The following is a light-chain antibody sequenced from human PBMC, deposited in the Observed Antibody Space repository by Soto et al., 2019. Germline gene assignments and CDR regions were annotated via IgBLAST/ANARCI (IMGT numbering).Light chain of an antibody. J-gene: IGKJ5*01. CDR2: GAS. CDR1: QSVSSNY. CDR3: QQSGSSTIT. V-gene: IGKV3-20*01. Sequence: EIVFTHSPGTLSLSPGESDSLPGSHSQSVSSNYLAWYQQKPGQAPRLFIYGASSRATGIPDRFSGSGSGTDFTLTISRLETEDFAVYDGQQSGSSTITFGQGTRLEIK.